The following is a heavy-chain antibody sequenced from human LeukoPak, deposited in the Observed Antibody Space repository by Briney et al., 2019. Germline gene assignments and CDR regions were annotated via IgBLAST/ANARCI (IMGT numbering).Heavy chain of an antibody. J-gene: IGHJ5*02. Sequence: GGSLRLSCAASGFTFSSYGMHWVRQAPGKGLEWVAVISYDGSNKYYADSVKGRFTISRDNSKNTLYLQMNSLRAEDTAVYYCAREGAAETNWFDPWGQGTLVTVSS. CDR3: AREGAAETNWFDP. V-gene: IGHV3-30*03. D-gene: IGHD6-13*01. CDR1: GFTFSSYG. CDR2: ISYDGSNK.